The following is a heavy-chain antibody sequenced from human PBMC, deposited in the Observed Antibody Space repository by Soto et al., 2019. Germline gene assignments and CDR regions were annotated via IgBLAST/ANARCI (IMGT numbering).Heavy chain of an antibody. CDR3: ARHLVVSTTTYNWFDL. CDR1: GGSITTNSYY. Sequence: QLLESGPGLVKPSETLSLICTVSGGSITTNSYYWAWIRQLPGKGLEWIGSMFYRGSTYYNPSPRSRVTMYIDSSKNQFSLKVSSVTAADTAVYYCARHLVVSTTTYNWFDLWGQGTLVTVSS. D-gene: IGHD2-21*02. J-gene: IGHJ5*02. V-gene: IGHV4-39*01. CDR2: MFYRGST.